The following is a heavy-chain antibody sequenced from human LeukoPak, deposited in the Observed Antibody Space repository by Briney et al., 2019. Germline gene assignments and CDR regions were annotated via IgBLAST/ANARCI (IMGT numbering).Heavy chain of an antibody. D-gene: IGHD3-10*01. CDR2: IYYSGSS. V-gene: IGHV4-59*01. CDR1: GGSISSYY. J-gene: IGHJ5*02. CDR3: ARLPGYWFDP. Sequence: SETLSLTCTVSGGSISSYYWSWIRQPPGKGLEWIGYIYYSGSSSYNPSLKSRVTISVDTSKNQFSLKLSSVTAADTAVYYCARLPGYWFDPWGQGTLVTVSS.